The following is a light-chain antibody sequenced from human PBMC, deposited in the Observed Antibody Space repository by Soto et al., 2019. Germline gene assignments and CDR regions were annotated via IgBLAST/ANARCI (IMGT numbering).Light chain of an antibody. CDR2: SDN. J-gene: IGLJ1*01. CDR3: VPWDDTRSGLV. CDR1: SANIGNNY. V-gene: IGLV1-47*02. Sequence: QSVLTQSPSASGTPGQRVTISCSGRSANIGNNYVCWYQQLPGTAPKLLIYSDNQRPSGVPDRFSGSKSGSSASLAISGLGPEDEAHYFCVPWDDTRSGLVSETGTKPTVL.